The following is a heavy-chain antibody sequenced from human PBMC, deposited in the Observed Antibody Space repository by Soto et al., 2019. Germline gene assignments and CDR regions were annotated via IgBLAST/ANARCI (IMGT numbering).Heavy chain of an antibody. CDR1: GFTFSSYA. J-gene: IGHJ4*02. CDR3: ASGYCSGGSCYPVLVY. Sequence: GGSLRLSCAASGFTFSSYAMHWVRQAPGKGLEYVSAISSNGGSTYYANSVKGRFTISRDNSKNTLYLQMGSLRAEDMAVYYCASGYCSGGSCYPVLVYWGQGTLVTVSS. CDR2: ISSNGGST. V-gene: IGHV3-64*01. D-gene: IGHD2-15*01.